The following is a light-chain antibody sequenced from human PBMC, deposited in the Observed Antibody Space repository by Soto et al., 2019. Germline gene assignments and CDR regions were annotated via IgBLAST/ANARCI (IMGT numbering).Light chain of an antibody. V-gene: IGKV3-11*01. Sequence: EIVLTQSPATLSLSPGERATLSCRASQSVSSYLAWYQQKPGQAPRLLLYDASNRATGIPARFSGSGSGTDFTLTISSIEPEDFAVYYCQQRSNWPSYTFGQGTKLEIK. CDR2: DAS. J-gene: IGKJ2*01. CDR3: QQRSNWPSYT. CDR1: QSVSSY.